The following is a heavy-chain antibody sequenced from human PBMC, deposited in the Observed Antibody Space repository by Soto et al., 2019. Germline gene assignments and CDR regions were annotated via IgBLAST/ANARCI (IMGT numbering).Heavy chain of an antibody. CDR1: GFTFGNYA. V-gene: IGHV3-49*04. CDR3: TRAEGPNIAYFFDY. J-gene: IGHJ4*02. Sequence: PGGSLRLSCTASGFTFGNYAINWVRQAPGKGLECVGLIRNQTYSGATEYAASMKGRFTISRDDSKNIAYLQMNSLKTEDSAVYYCTRAEGPNIAYFFDYWGQGTLVTVSS. CDR2: IRNQTYSGAT.